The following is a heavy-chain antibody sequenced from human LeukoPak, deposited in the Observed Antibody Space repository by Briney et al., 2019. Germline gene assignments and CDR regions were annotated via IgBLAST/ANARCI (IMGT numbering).Heavy chain of an antibody. CDR3: ARDPLRGAPDYFGY. Sequence: GGSLRLSCAASGFTFSSYPMHWVRQAPGKGLEWVAVISYDGDTKFYADSVKGRFTISRDSSKNTLSLQMDSLRTEDTAVYYCARDPLRGAPDYFGYWGQGTLVTVSS. J-gene: IGHJ4*02. V-gene: IGHV3-30-3*01. D-gene: IGHD1-14*01. CDR1: GFTFSSYP. CDR2: ISYDGDTK.